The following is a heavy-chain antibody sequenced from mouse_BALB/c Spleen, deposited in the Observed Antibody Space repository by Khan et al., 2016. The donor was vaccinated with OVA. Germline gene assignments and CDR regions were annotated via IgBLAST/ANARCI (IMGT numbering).Heavy chain of an antibody. Sequence: VQLKQSGPGLVKPSQSPSLTCSVTGYSITSGYYWNWIRQFPGNKLEWMGYINYGGSNNYNPSLKNRISITRDTSKNQFFLKLNSVTTEDTATYYCARGGRWFDYWGQGTLVTVAA. CDR1: GYSITSGYY. V-gene: IGHV3-6*02. CDR2: INYGGSN. CDR3: ARGGRWFDY. J-gene: IGHJ3*01.